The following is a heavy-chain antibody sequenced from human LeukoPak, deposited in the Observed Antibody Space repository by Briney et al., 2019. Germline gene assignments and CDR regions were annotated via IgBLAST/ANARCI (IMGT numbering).Heavy chain of an antibody. J-gene: IGHJ6*02. D-gene: IGHD6-19*01. CDR1: GFTFSSYA. V-gene: IGHV3-30-3*01. Sequence: GRSLRLSCAASGFTFSSYAMHWVRQAPGKGLEWVAVISYDGSNKYYADSVKGRFTISRDNSKNTLYLQMNSLRAKDTAVYYCARDSSGPLGTSYYYYYYGMDVWGQGTTVTVSS. CDR2: ISYDGSNK. CDR3: ARDSSGPLGTSYYYYYYGMDV.